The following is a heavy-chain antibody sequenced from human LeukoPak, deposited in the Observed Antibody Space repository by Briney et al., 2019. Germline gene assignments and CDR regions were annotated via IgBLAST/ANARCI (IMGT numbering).Heavy chain of an antibody. Sequence: PSVKVSCKVSGYTLTELSMHWVRQAPGKGLEWMGGFDPEDGETIYAQKFQGRVTMTEDTSTDTAYMELSSLRSEDTAVYYCATAGRSSSWFVFDYWGQGTLVTVSS. D-gene: IGHD6-13*01. CDR3: ATAGRSSSWFVFDY. V-gene: IGHV1-24*01. J-gene: IGHJ4*02. CDR1: GYTLTELS. CDR2: FDPEDGET.